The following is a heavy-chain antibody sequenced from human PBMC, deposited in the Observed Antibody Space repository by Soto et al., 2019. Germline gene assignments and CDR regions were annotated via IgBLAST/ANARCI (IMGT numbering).Heavy chain of an antibody. V-gene: IGHV4-30-2*01. D-gene: IGHD4-4*01. Sequence: QLQLQESGSGLVKPSQTLSLTCAVSGGSISSGGYSWSWIRQPPGKGLEWIGYIYHSGSTYYNPSLKSRVTIAVDRYKNQCSLKLSSVTAAYTAVYYCARGMTTVTTLDYWGQGTLVTVSS. J-gene: IGHJ4*02. CDR3: ARGMTTVTTLDY. CDR1: GGSISSGGYS. CDR2: IYHSGST.